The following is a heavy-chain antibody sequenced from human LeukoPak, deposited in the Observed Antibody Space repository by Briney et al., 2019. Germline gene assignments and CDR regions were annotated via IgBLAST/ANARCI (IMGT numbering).Heavy chain of an antibody. V-gene: IGHV1-2*02. D-gene: IGHD3-10*01. Sequence: ASVKVSCKASGYTFTGYYMHWVRQAPGQGLEWMGWINPNSGGTNYAQKFQGRVTMTRDTSISTAYMELNRLRSDDTAVYYCARDRHHVGYYGSGSSTYYYYYMDVWGKGTTVTISS. CDR1: GYTFTGYY. CDR2: INPNSGGT. CDR3: ARDRHHVGYYGSGSSTYYYYYMDV. J-gene: IGHJ6*03.